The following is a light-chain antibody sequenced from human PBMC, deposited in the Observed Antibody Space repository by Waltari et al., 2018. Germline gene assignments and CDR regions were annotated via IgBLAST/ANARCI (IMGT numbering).Light chain of an antibody. V-gene: IGLV2-11*01. CDR3: CSYADGNTYL. CDR2: DLT. CDR1: SSDVGGYMY. J-gene: IGLJ1*01. Sequence: QSALPQPRSVSGSPGQSVTSSCPGTSSDVGGYMYVSWYQQRPGQAPKLLIYDLTYRPSGVPDRFSGSKSGNTASLTISGLQAEDEADYYCCSYADGNTYLFGTGTFVTVL.